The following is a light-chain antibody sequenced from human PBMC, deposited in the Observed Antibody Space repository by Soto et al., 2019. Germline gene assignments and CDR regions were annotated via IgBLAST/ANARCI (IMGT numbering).Light chain of an antibody. V-gene: IGLV2-8*01. CDR1: SSDIGAYKY. J-gene: IGLJ1*01. CDR2: EVN. Sequence: QAVVTQPPSASGSPGQSVTISCTGTSSDIGAYKYVSWYQQHPGKAPKLIIYEVNERPSGVPDRFSGSKSGNTASLTVSGLQAEDEADYYCNSYTGTSNVFGTGTKLTVL. CDR3: NSYTGTSNV.